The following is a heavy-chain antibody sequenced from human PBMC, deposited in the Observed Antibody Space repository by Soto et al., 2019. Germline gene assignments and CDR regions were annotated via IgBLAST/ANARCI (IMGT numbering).Heavy chain of an antibody. D-gene: IGHD3-9*01. CDR2: IHTSGST. CDR1: GGSVRNYY. J-gene: IGHJ3*02. V-gene: IGHV4-4*07. CDR3: ARHTVDDLLTGYKNRSAFDI. Sequence: PSETLSLTCTVSGGSVRNYYWSWIRQPAGKGLEWIGHIHTSGSTNFSPSLKGRVTMSIYMSNNRISRKLSPVSAADTAGYYCARHTVDDLLTGYKNRSAFDIWGHGTMVTVSS.